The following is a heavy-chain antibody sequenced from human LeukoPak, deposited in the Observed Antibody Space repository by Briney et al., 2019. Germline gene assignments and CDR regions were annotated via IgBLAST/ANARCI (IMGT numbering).Heavy chain of an antibody. D-gene: IGHD2-21*02. CDR3: ARTYCGGDCYFRY. CDR1: GGSISSYY. V-gene: IGHV4-59*08. J-gene: IGHJ4*02. Sequence: SETLSLTCTVSGGSISSYYWSWIRQPPGKGLEWIGHIYYSGSTNYNPSLKSRVTISVDTSKNQFSLKLSSVTAADTAMYYCARTYCGGDCYFRYWGQGTLVTVSS. CDR2: IYYSGST.